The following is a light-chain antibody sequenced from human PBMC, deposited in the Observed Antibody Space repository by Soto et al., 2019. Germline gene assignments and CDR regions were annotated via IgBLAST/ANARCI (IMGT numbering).Light chain of an antibody. CDR2: GSS. CDR3: QQYGSSPPYT. J-gene: IGKJ2*01. V-gene: IGKV3-20*01. Sequence: EIVLTQSPGTLSLSPGERATLSCRASQSVSGNYLAWYQQKAGQSPRLLIYGSSDRAAGIPDRFSGSGSGTDFTLTIIRVEPEDFAVYYCQQYGSSPPYTFGQGTKLEIK. CDR1: QSVSGNY.